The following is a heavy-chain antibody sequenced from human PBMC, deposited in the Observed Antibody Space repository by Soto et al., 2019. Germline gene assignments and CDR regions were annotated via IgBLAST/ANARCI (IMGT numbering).Heavy chain of an antibody. CDR3: ASSRGSPVPLDY. D-gene: IGHD1-26*01. CDR1: GGSISNYY. CDR2: IFYSGST. Sequence: SETLSLTCTVSGGSISNYYWSWIRQPPGRGLEWIGHIFYSGSTNYNPALKSRVTISVDTSKSQFSLKLSSVTAADTAVYYCASSRGSPVPLDYWGQGTLVTVSS. V-gene: IGHV4-59*03. J-gene: IGHJ4*02.